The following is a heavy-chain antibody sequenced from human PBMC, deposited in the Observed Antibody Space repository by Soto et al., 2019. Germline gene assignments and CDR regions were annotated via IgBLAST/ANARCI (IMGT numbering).Heavy chain of an antibody. CDR2: ISATGGST. D-gene: IGHD5-12*01. J-gene: IGHJ4*02. CDR3: TTAEYSGYDYGPPFDY. CDR1: GFTFNNYA. V-gene: IGHV3-23*01. Sequence: GGSLRLSCAASGFTFNNYAMNWVRQAPGKGLEWVATISATGGSTDYAAPVKGRFTISRDDSKNTLYLQMNSLKTEDTAVYYCTTAEYSGYDYGPPFDYWGQGTLVTVSS.